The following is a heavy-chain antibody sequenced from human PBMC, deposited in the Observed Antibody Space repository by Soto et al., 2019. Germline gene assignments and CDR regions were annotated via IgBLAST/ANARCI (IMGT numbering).Heavy chain of an antibody. Sequence: GGSLRLSCAASGFTFNTYAIHWVRQAPGKGLEWVAVMSHDGGNKYYAESVKGRFTISRDNSKNTLYLQMTSLRAEDTAGYYCASDGRERQWRDFFDYWGQGTLVTVSS. CDR1: GFTFNTYA. CDR2: MSHDGGNK. CDR3: ASDGRERQWRDFFDY. V-gene: IGHV3-30*04. J-gene: IGHJ4*02. D-gene: IGHD6-19*01.